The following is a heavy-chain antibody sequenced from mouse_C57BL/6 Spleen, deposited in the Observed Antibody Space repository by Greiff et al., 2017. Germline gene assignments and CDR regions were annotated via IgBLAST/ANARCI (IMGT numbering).Heavy chain of an antibody. CDR1: GYTFTSYW. CDR2: IDPSDSYT. J-gene: IGHJ3*01. CDR3: ARYPFAY. V-gene: IGHV1-69*01. Sequence: VQLQQPGAELVMPGASVKLSCKASGYTFTSYWMHWVKQRPGQGLEWIGEIDPSDSYTNYNQKFKGKSTSTVDKSSSTAYMQLSSLTSEDSAVYYCARYPFAYWGQGTLVTVSA.